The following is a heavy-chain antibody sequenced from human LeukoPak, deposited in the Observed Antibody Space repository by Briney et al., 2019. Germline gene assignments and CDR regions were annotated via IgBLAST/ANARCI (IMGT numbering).Heavy chain of an antibody. J-gene: IGHJ4*02. Sequence: VSGPTLVNPTQTLTLTCTFSGFSLSPGGVGVGWIRQPPGKALEWLALIYWDDDKRYTSSLQTRLTITKDTSRNQVVLTMTNMDPVDTATYYCAHQNHYDILTGYFLNYFDYWGQGILVTVSS. CDR3: AHQNHYDILTGYFLNYFDY. CDR2: IYWDDDK. CDR1: GFSLSPGGVG. V-gene: IGHV2-5*02. D-gene: IGHD3-9*01.